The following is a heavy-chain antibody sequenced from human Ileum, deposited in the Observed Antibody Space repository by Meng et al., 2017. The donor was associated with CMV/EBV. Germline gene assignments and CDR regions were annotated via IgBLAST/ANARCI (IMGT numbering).Heavy chain of an antibody. Sequence: SETLSLTCRVSRGSVRSGSYYWSWTRQSPGKGLEWIGYIYDSGSTKYNPSLKSRVTISVDTSEKQVSLKVTSVTAADTAVYYCAREYYNGSFYHWGQGILVTVSS. D-gene: IGHD1-26*01. J-gene: IGHJ4*02. CDR2: IYDSGST. V-gene: IGHV4-61*01. CDR3: AREYYNGSFYH. CDR1: RGSVRSGSYY.